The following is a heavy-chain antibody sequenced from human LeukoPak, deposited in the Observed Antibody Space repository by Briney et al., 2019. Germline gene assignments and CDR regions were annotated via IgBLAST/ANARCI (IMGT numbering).Heavy chain of an antibody. J-gene: IGHJ5*02. CDR2: FDPEDGET. CDR1: GYTLTELS. D-gene: IGHD4-23*01. V-gene: IGHV1-24*01. Sequence: ASVKVSCKVSGYTLTELSMHWVRQAPGKGLEWMGGFDPEDGETIYAQKFQGRVTMTEDTSTDTAYMELSSLRSEDTAVYYCATQRNSPRQMWFDPWGQGTLVTVSS. CDR3: ATQRNSPRQMWFDP.